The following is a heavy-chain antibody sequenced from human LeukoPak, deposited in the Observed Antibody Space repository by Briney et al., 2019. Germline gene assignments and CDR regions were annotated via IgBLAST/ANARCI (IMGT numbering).Heavy chain of an antibody. D-gene: IGHD2-8*01. V-gene: IGHV3-23*01. Sequence: GGSLRLSCAGSGFTFSSYAMSWVRQAPGKGLEGVSAISDTGATTYDADSVKGRFTISRDKSRSTLYLQMNSLRAEDTALYYCAKDTSIGRYCTNGVCSPFDYWGQGTLVTVSS. CDR3: AKDTSIGRYCTNGVCSPFDY. J-gene: IGHJ4*02. CDR1: GFTFSSYA. CDR2: ISDTGATT.